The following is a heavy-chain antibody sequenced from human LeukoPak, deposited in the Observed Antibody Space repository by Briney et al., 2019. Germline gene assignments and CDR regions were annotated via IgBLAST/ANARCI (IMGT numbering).Heavy chain of an antibody. V-gene: IGHV3-23*01. CDR2: LFTGGGRT. J-gene: IGHJ4*02. CDR1: GFTFNNYL. Sequence: RGSLRLSCAASGFTFNNYLMSWVRQAPGKGLEWVSVLFTGGGRTLYADSVKGRFTISGDTSRTTLYLQMNGLRAEDTAVYYCAKECDYSPGHKFDLWGQGTLVTVSS. CDR3: AKECDYSPGHKFDL. D-gene: IGHD3-10*01.